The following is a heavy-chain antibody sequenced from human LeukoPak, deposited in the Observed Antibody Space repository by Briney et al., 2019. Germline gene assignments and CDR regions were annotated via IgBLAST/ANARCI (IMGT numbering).Heavy chain of an antibody. Sequence: EASVKVSCKASGYTFTSNGISWVRQAPGQGLEWMGWISAYNGNTSYAQKFQGRVTMTRDTSTSTVYMELSSLRSEDTAVYYCARESYERSTVTPSFDYWGQGTLVTVSS. D-gene: IGHD4-11*01. J-gene: IGHJ4*02. CDR3: ARESYERSTVTPSFDY. CDR2: ISAYNGNT. CDR1: GYTFTSNG. V-gene: IGHV1-18*01.